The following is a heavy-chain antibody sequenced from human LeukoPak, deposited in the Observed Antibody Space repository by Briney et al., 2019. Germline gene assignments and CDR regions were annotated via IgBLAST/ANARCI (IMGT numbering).Heavy chain of an antibody. Sequence: QPGRSLRLSCAASGFPFSGYAIHWVRQAPGKGLEWVAVISSDGTNKYYADSVKGRFTISRDNAKNSLFLQMNSLRDDDTAVYFCARDYIWAYDYWGQGTLVTVSS. V-gene: IGHV3-30-3*01. D-gene: IGHD3-10*01. CDR3: ARDYIWAYDY. CDR1: GFPFSGYA. J-gene: IGHJ4*02. CDR2: ISSDGTNK.